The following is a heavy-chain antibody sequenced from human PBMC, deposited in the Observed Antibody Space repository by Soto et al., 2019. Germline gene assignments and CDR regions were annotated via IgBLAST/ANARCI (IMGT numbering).Heavy chain of an antibody. V-gene: IGHV3-11*01. D-gene: IGHD2-15*01. CDR2: ISSSGSTI. J-gene: IGHJ6*02. CDR1: GLTFNKYW. CDR3: ARARPDIVMVVGETPGYYGMDV. Sequence: PVGSLRLSCAASGLTFNKYWMTWIRQAPVNGLEWVSYISSSGSTIYYADSVTGRFTVSRDNAKNSLYLQMNSLRVEDTAVYFCARARPDIVMVVGETPGYYGMDVWGQGTTVTVSS.